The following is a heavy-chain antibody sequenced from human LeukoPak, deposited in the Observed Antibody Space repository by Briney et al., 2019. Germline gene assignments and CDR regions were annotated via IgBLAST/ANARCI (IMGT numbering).Heavy chain of an antibody. CDR2: ISGSGDIT. CDR1: GGSISSYY. V-gene: IGHV3-23*01. CDR3: AKGRSCTNGVCYSWFPEI. J-gene: IGHJ3*02. D-gene: IGHD2-8*01. Sequence: PSETLSLTCTVSGGSISSYYWSWVRQAPGKGLEWVSAISGSGDITYLADSVKGRFTISRDNSKNTLYLQMNSLRAEDTAVYYCAKGRSCTNGVCYSWFPEIWGQGTMVTVSS.